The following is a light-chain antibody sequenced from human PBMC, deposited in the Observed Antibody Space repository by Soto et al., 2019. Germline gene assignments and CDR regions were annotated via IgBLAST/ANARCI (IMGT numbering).Light chain of an antibody. J-gene: IGKJ1*01. Sequence: EIVFTPSPGTLSLSPGDRATLSCRTSQNLGSGYLAWFQAKPGQAPRLLIYGASTRATGIPARFSGSGSGTEFTLTISSLQSEDFAVYYCQQYNNWPWTGGQGTKVDIK. CDR3: QQYNNWPWT. CDR1: QNLGSGY. V-gene: IGKV3-15*01. CDR2: GAS.